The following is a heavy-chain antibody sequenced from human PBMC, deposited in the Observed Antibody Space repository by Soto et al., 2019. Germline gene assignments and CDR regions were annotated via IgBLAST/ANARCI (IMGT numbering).Heavy chain of an antibody. Sequence: ASVKVSCKASGYTFTSYDINWVRQATGQGLEWMGWMNPNSGNTGYAQKFQGRVTMTRNTSISTAYMELSSLRSEDTAVYYCAIGGSSSSPFDYWGQGTLVTVSS. CDR3: AIGGSSSSPFDY. CDR1: GYTFTSYD. J-gene: IGHJ4*02. D-gene: IGHD6-6*01. V-gene: IGHV1-8*01. CDR2: MNPNSGNT.